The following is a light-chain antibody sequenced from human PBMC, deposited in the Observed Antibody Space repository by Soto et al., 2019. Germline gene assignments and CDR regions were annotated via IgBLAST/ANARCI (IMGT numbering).Light chain of an antibody. V-gene: IGLV2-14*01. CDR3: SSYATSGTPYI. CDR2: DVS. CDR1: TSDIGGHNY. Sequence: QSALTQPASVSGSPGQSITISCTGTTSDIGGHNYVSWYQQHPGKDPKLMIYDVSYRPSGVSNRFSGSKSGNTASLTISGLQAEDEADYYCSSYATSGTPYIFATGTKLTVL. J-gene: IGLJ1*01.